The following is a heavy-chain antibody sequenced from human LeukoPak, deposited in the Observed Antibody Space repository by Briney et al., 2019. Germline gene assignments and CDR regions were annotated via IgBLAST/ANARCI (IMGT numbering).Heavy chain of an antibody. J-gene: IGHJ6*03. V-gene: IGHV3-48*01. Sequence: GGSLRLSCAASGFTFSSYAMHWVRQAPGKGLEWVSYISSSSSTIYYADSVKGRFTISRDNAKNSLYLQMNSLRAEDTAVYYCARDRSYGGNLNYYYMDVWGKGTTVTVSS. CDR2: ISSSSSTI. CDR1: GFTFSSYA. CDR3: ARDRSYGGNLNYYYMDV. D-gene: IGHD4-23*01.